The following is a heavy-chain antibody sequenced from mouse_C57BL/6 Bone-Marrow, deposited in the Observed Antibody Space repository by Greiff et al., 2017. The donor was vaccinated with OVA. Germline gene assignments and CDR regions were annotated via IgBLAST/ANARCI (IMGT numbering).Heavy chain of an antibody. J-gene: IGHJ4*01. CDR2: INYDGSST. V-gene: IGHV5-16*01. Sequence: EVNVVESEGGLVQPGSSMKLSCTASGFTFSDYYMAWVRQVPEKGLEWVANINYDGSSTYYLDSLKSRFIISRDNAKNILYLQMSSLKSEDTATYYCARYGSTSYYAMDYWGQGTSVTVSS. CDR1: GFTFSDYY. CDR3: ARYGSTSYYAMDY. D-gene: IGHD1-1*01.